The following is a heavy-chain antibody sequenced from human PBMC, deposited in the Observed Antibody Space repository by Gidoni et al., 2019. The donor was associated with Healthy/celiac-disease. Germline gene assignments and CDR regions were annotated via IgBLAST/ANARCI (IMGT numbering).Heavy chain of an antibody. CDR1: VYTFTSYG. J-gene: IGHJ3*02. Sequence: QVQLVQSGAEVKKPGASVKVSCKASVYTFTSYGISWVRQAPGQGLEWMGWISAYKGNTKYAQKLQGRVTMTTYTAKSTAYMELRSLRSDDTAVYYCARAEQLGGDAFDIWGQGTMVTVSS. V-gene: IGHV1-18*01. CDR2: ISAYKGNT. CDR3: ARAEQLGGDAFDI. D-gene: IGHD6-6*01.